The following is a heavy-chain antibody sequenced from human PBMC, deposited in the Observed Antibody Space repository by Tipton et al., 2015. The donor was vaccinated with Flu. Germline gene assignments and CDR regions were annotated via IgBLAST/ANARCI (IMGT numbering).Heavy chain of an antibody. CDR3: ARDEITMITRCGMDV. CDR1: GGSISSSSYY. CDR2: IYYSGST. J-gene: IGHJ6*02. Sequence: TLSLTCTVSGGSISSSSYYWGWIRQPPGKGLEWIGSIYYSGSTYYNPSLKSRVTISVDTSKNQFSLKLSSVTAADTAVYYCARDEITMITRCGMDVWGQGTTVTVSS. V-gene: IGHV4-39*07. D-gene: IGHD3-22*01.